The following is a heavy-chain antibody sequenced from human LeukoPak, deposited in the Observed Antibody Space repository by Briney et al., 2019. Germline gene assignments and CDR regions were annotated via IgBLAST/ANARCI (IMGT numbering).Heavy chain of an antibody. Sequence: PGGSLRLSCAASGFFFSTYGMHWVRQAPGKGLEWVAVVWSGGNNKYYSDSVKGRFTISSDNSKNTPYLQMNSLRAEDTAVYYCAKDGQGGAIGYFDYRGQGTLVTVSS. J-gene: IGHJ4*02. V-gene: IGHV3-33*06. D-gene: IGHD3-16*02. CDR1: GFFFSTYG. CDR3: AKDGQGGAIGYFDY. CDR2: VWSGGNNK.